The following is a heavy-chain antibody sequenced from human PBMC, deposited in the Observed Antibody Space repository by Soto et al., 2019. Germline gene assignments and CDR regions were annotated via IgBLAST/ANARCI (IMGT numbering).Heavy chain of an antibody. CDR3: AKGFYYDSSGYYNYYYGMDV. J-gene: IGHJ6*02. D-gene: IGHD3-22*01. CDR2: ISGSGGST. V-gene: IGHV3-23*01. Sequence: GGSLRLSCAASGFTFSSYAMSWVRQAPGKGLEWVSAISGSGGSTYYADSVKGRFTISRDNSKNTLYLQMNSLRAEDTAVYYCAKGFYYDSSGYYNYYYGMDVRGQGTTVTSP. CDR1: GFTFSSYA.